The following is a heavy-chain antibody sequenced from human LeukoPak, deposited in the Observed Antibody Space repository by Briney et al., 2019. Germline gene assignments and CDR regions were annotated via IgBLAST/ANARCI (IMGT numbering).Heavy chain of an antibody. CDR1: GGTFSSYA. CDR2: IIPIFGTA. Sequence: ASVKVSCKASGGTFSSYAISWVRQAPGQGLEWMGGIIPIFGTANYAQKFQGRVTITADESTSTAYMELSSLRSEDTAVYYCARVLSYDFWSGPDYWGQGTLVTVSS. V-gene: IGHV1-69*13. D-gene: IGHD3-3*01. CDR3: ARVLSYDFWSGPDY. J-gene: IGHJ4*02.